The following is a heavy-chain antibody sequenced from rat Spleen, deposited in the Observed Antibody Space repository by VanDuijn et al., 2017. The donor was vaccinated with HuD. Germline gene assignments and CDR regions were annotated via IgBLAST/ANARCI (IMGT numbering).Heavy chain of an antibody. CDR3: ARRHFGYTDYFDY. D-gene: IGHD1-4*01. Sequence: EVQLVESDGGLVQPGRSLKLSCAASGFTFSDYYMAWVRQAPTKGLEWVATISYDGGRNFYRDSVKGRLTISRDNAKSTLYLQMDSLRSEDTATYYCARRHFGYTDYFDYWGQGVMVTVSS. CDR2: ISYDGGRN. V-gene: IGHV5-29*01. CDR1: GFTFSDYY. J-gene: IGHJ2*01.